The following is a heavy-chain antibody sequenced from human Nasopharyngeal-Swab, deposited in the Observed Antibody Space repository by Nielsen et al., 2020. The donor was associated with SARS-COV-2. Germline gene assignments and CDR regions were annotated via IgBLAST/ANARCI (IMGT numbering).Heavy chain of an antibody. Sequence: GGSLRLSCAASGFTFSDYYMSWIRQAPGKGLEWVSYISSSSSYTNYADSVKGRFTISRDNAKNSLYLQMNSLRAEDTAVYYCASWGIAARPDPWGQGTLVTVSS. CDR2: ISSSSSYT. V-gene: IGHV3-11*06. D-gene: IGHD6-6*01. CDR3: ASWGIAARPDP. CDR1: GFTFSDYY. J-gene: IGHJ5*02.